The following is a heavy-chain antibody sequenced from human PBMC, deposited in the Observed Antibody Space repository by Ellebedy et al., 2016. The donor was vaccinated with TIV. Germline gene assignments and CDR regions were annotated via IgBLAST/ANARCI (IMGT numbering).Heavy chain of an antibody. J-gene: IGHJ4*02. CDR3: ARAAQPNCSGGSCYRIDY. Sequence: MPSETLSLTCTVSGGSVRSGSYYWSWIRQPPGKELEWIGYIYDSGSTNHNPSLKSRVTIPVDTSKNQFSLKLSSVTAADTAVYYCARAAQPNCSGGSCYRIDYWGQGTLVTVSS. CDR1: GGSVRSGSYY. V-gene: IGHV4-61*01. D-gene: IGHD2-15*01. CDR2: IYDSGST.